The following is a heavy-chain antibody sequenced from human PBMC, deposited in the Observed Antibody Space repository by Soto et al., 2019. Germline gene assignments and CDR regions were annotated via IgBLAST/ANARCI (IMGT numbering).Heavy chain of an antibody. J-gene: IGHJ4*02. Sequence: PSETLSLTCTVSGGSISSGGYYWSWIRQHPGKGLEWIGYIYYSGSTYYNPSLKSRVTISVDTSKNQFSLKLSSVTAADTAVYYCASSSSYDYIWGSYRYDYWGQGTLVTVSS. V-gene: IGHV4-31*03. CDR2: IYYSGST. CDR1: GGSISSGGYY. D-gene: IGHD3-16*02. CDR3: ASSSSYDYIWGSYRYDY.